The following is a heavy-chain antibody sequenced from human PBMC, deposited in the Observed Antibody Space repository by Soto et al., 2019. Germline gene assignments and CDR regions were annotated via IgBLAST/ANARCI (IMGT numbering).Heavy chain of an antibody. D-gene: IGHD2-15*01. Sequence: SETLSLTCRVSGTSISSTYWWTWVRQSPGKGLEWIGEIYHNGITKYNPSLKSRVSLSVDKSNNQFSLKLTSVTAADTAVYYCATVRLRIVVVVLPIPSWGQGTLVTVS. CDR3: ATVRLRIVVVVLPIPS. J-gene: IGHJ4*02. CDR1: GTSISSTYW. CDR2: IYHNGIT. V-gene: IGHV4-4*02.